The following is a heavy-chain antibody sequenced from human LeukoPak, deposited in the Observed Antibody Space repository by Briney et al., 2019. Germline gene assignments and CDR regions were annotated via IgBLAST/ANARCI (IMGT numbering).Heavy chain of an antibody. J-gene: IGHJ4*02. CDR3: ARLKTTATGFDY. CDR2: IYWNGDK. CDR1: GLSLSTNGVG. V-gene: IGHV2-5*01. D-gene: IGHD4-17*01. Sequence: SGPTLVNPTQTLTLTCTFSGLSLSTNGVGVGWIRQPPGKALQWLALIYWNGDKRYSPSLKSRLTISKDTSKSQVVLTVTSMDPVDTATYYCARLKTTATGFDYWGPGTLVTVSS.